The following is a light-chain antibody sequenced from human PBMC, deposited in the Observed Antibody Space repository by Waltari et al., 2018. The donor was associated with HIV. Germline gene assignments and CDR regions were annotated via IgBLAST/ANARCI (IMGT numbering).Light chain of an antibody. CDR2: GNN. Sequence: QSVLTQLPSASGTPGQRVPSSCSGSSTNIGSHTVNWYQQLPGTAPKLRRCGNNQRPSWVPDRAAGSKAGTAASRASSGLQSEDEADYYCAAWDDSLNGVVFGGGTKLTVL. CDR3: AAWDDSLNGVV. J-gene: IGLJ2*01. CDR1: STNIGSHT. V-gene: IGLV1-44*01.